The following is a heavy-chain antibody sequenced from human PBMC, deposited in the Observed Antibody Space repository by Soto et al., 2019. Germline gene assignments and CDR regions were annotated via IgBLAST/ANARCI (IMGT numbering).Heavy chain of an antibody. J-gene: IGHJ4*02. CDR3: ARDRDIRGYSYGLDY. V-gene: IGHV1-69*13. CDR2: IIPIFGTA. D-gene: IGHD5-18*01. CDR1: GGTFSSYA. Sequence: ASVKVSCKASGGTFSSYAISWVRQAPGQGLEWMGGIIPIFGTANYAQKSQGRVTITADESTSTAYMELSSLRSEDTAVYYRARDRDIRGYSYGLDYWGQGTLVTVSS.